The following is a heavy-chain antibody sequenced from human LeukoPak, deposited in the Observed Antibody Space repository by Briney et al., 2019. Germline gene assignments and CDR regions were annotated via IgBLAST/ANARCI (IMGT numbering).Heavy chain of an antibody. CDR1: GYTFTSYD. CDR3: ARDGCIDGVCYIED. D-gene: IGHD2-8*01. V-gene: IGHV1-8*02. CDR2: MNPNSGNT. J-gene: IGHJ4*02. Sequence: LRASVKVSCKASGYTFTSYDINWVRQATGQGLEWMGWMNPNSGNTGYAQNLQGRVTMTTDTSTSTAYMELRSLRSDDSAIYYCARDGCIDGVCYIEDWGQGTLVTVSS.